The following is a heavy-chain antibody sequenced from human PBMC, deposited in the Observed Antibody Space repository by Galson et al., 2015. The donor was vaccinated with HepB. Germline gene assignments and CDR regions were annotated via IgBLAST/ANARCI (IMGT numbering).Heavy chain of an antibody. CDR1: GFTFSSSA. V-gene: IGHV3-23*01. Sequence: SLRLSCAASGFTFSSSAMNWVRQAPGKGLEWVSGISGGGFASYYADSVKGRFTISRDNSKNTLYLQMNSLRAEDTAVYFCAKRRFGEFDSWGQGTLVTVSS. J-gene: IGHJ4*02. CDR3: AKRRFGEFDS. CDR2: ISGGGFAS. D-gene: IGHD3-10*01.